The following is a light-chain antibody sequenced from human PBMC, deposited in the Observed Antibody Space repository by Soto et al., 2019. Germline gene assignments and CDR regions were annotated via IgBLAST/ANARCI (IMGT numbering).Light chain of an antibody. CDR1: SSDVGGYNY. CDR2: EVS. V-gene: IGLV2-8*01. Sequence: QSALTQPPSASGSPGQSVTISCTGTSSDVGGYNYVSWYQQHPGKAPKLMIYEVSKRPSGVPDRFSGSRVGNTASLTVSGLQAEDEADYYCSSYTGSIDPYVFGTGTKLTVL. J-gene: IGLJ1*01. CDR3: SSYTGSIDPYV.